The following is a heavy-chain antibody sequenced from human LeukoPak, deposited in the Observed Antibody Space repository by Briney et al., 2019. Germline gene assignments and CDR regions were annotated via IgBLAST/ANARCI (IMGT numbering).Heavy chain of an antibody. D-gene: IGHD2-2*01. J-gene: IGHJ3*02. CDR2: MNPNSGNT. CDR3: AREGYQVNAFDI. Sequence: GASVKVSCKASGYTFTSYDINWVRQATGQELEWMGWMNPNSGNTGYAQKFQGRVTMTRNTSISTAYMELSSLRSEDTAVYYCAREGYQVNAFDIWGQGTMVTVSS. CDR1: GYTFTSYD. V-gene: IGHV1-8*01.